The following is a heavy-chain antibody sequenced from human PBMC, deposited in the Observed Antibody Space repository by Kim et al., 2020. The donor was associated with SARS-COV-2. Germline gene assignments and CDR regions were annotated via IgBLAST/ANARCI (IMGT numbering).Heavy chain of an antibody. V-gene: IGHV3-74*03. CDR3: ASLYGSTPFDS. CDR2: INSDGSIT. D-gene: IGHD3-10*01. CDR1: GFPFSGYW. J-gene: IGHJ4*02. Sequence: GGSLRLSCAASGFPFSGYWMHWVRQAPGKGLVWVSRINSDGSITTYADSVKGRFTISRDNAKNTLYLQMNSLRVEDTAVYYCASLYGSTPFDSWGQGTLVTVSS.